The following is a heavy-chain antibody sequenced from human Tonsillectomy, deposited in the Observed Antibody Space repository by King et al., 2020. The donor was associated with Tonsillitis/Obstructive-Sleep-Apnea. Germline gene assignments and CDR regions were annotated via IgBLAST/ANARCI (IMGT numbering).Heavy chain of an antibody. V-gene: IGHV1-18*01. Sequence: QLVQSGAEVKKPGASVKVSCKASGYTFTSYGISWGRQAPGQGLEWLGWISAYNGNTNYAQKLQGRVTMTTDTSTNTAYMELRSLRSDDTAVYYCAKDCSTTSCYTHWGQGTLVTVSS. CDR2: ISAYNGNT. CDR1: GYTFTSYG. J-gene: IGHJ4*02. CDR3: AKDCSTTSCYTH. D-gene: IGHD2-2*02.